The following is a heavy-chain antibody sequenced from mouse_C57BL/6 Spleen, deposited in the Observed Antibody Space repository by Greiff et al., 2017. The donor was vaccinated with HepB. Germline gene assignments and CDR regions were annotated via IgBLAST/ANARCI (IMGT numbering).Heavy chain of an antibody. D-gene: IGHD1-1*01. V-gene: IGHV1-55*01. CDR2: IYPGSGST. Sequence: QVQLQQPGAELVKPGASVKMSCKASGYTFTSYWITWVKQRPGQGLEWIGDIYPGSGSTNYNEKFKSKATLTVDTSSSTAYMQLSSLTSEDSAVYYCARSTTDPHYYAMDYWGQGTSVTVSS. CDR1: GYTFTSYW. CDR3: ARSTTDPHYYAMDY. J-gene: IGHJ4*01.